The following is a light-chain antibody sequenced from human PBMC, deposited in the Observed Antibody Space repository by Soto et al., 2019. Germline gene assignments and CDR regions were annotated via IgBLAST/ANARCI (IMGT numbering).Light chain of an antibody. Sequence: EIVLTQSPGTLSLSPGERATLSCRASQSVSSNYLAWYQQKLGQAPRLLMYDASRRATGIPDRFSGSGSGTDFTLTISRLEPEDFVVYYCQQYGRSPTFGQGTKVDIK. CDR1: QSVSSNY. V-gene: IGKV3-20*01. J-gene: IGKJ1*01. CDR2: DAS. CDR3: QQYGRSPT.